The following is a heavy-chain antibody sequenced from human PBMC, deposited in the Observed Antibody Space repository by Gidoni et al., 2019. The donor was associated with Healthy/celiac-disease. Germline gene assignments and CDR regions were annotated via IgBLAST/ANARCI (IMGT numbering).Heavy chain of an antibody. D-gene: IGHD1-26*01. J-gene: IGHJ4*02. CDR1: GFTFSSYG. V-gene: IGHV3-30*18. CDR3: AKDGYSRYFDY. Sequence: QVQLVESGGGVVQPGRSLRLSCAASGFTFSSYGMHWVRQAPGKGLEWVAVISYDGSNKYYADSVKGRFTISRDNSKNTLYLQMNSLRAEDTAVYYCAKDGYSRYFDYWGQGTLVTVSS. CDR2: ISYDGSNK.